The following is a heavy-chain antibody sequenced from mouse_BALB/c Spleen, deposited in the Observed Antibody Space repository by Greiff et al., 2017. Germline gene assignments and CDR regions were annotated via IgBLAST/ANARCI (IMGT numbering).Heavy chain of an antibody. D-gene: IGHD3-1*01. Sequence: DVQLVESGGGLVKPGGSLKLSCAASGFTFSSYAMSWVRQTPEKRLEWVASISSGGSTYYPDSVKGRFTISRDNARNILYLQMSSLRSEDTAMYYCARGTIGGYFDYWGQGTTLTVSS. J-gene: IGHJ2*01. CDR2: ISSGGST. CDR1: GFTFSSYA. V-gene: IGHV5-6-5*01. CDR3: ARGTIGGYFDY.